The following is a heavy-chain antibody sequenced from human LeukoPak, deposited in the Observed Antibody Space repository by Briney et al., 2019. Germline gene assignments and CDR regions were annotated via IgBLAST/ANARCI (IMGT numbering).Heavy chain of an antibody. Sequence: QSGGSLRLSCVASGFTFSSFWMHWVRQAPGKGLVWVSRINSDGSSRSYADSVKGRVTISRDNAKNTLNLQMNSLRTEDTAVYYCVSKNIAAPEDYWGRGTLVTVSS. CDR1: GFTFSSFW. D-gene: IGHD6-13*01. CDR2: INSDGSSR. J-gene: IGHJ4*02. CDR3: VSKNIAAPEDY. V-gene: IGHV3-74*01.